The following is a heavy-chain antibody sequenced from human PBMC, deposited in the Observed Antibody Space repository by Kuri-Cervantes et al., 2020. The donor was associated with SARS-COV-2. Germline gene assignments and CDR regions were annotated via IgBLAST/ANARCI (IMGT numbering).Heavy chain of an antibody. V-gene: IGHV4-61*09. CDR3: GRVSWLQLWHRYSDS. CDR1: GVTVSGGTYY. J-gene: IGHJ4*02. Sequence: SETLSLTCAVSGVTVSGGTYYWSWTRQPAGKGLEWIGHLDASGSTSYNPSLMGRVTISLDTSKNQVSLRLTSATAADTAVYYCGRVSWLQLWHRYSDSWGQGTLVTVSS. D-gene: IGHD5-24*01. CDR2: LDASGST.